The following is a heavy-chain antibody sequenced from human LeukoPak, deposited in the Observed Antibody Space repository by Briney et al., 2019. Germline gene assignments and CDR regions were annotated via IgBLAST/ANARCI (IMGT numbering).Heavy chain of an antibody. CDR1: GFTFSIYA. Sequence: GGSLRLSCAASGFTFSIYAMSWGRQAPGKGLEWVSGISGSGGSTNYADSVKGRFTISRGNSKNTLYLQMNSLRAEDTAVYFCAKDDDFWRCYSDNWGQGTLVTVSS. V-gene: IGHV3-23*01. J-gene: IGHJ4*02. D-gene: IGHD3-3*01. CDR2: ISGSGGST. CDR3: AKDDDFWRCYSDN.